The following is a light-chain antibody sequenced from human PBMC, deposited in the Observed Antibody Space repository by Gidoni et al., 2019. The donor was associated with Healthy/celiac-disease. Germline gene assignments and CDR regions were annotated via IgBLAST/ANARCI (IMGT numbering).Light chain of an antibody. J-gene: IGKJ1*01. Sequence: DIQMTQSPSSLSASVGDRVTITCRPSQSISSYLNWYQQKPWKAPKLLIYAASSLQSGVPSRFSGSGSGTDFTLTISSLQPEDFATYYCQQSYSTPRTFGQGTKVEIK. CDR3: QQSYSTPRT. V-gene: IGKV1-39*01. CDR2: AAS. CDR1: QSISSY.